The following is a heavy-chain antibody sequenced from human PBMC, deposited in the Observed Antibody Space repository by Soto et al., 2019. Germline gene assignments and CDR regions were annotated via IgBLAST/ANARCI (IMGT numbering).Heavy chain of an antibody. CDR1: GFTFSSYA. CDR3: ARGDIVVWKGAGFDY. J-gene: IGHJ4*02. Sequence: QVQLVESGGGVVQPGRSLRLSCAASGFTFSSYAMHWVRQAPGKGLEWVAVISYDGSNKYYADSVKGRFTISRDNSKNTLYLQLNSLRDEDTAVYYCARGDIVVWKGAGFDYWGQETLVSVSS. D-gene: IGHD2-15*01. CDR2: ISYDGSNK. V-gene: IGHV3-30-3*01.